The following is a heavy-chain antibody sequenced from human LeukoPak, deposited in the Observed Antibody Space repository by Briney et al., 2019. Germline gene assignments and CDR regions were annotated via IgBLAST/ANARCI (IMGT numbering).Heavy chain of an antibody. D-gene: IGHD3-22*01. V-gene: IGHV3-30*02. CDR1: GFTFSSYG. J-gene: IGHJ4*02. CDR3: AKRTMIVGRPNDY. CDR2: IRYDGSNK. Sequence: GGSLRLSCAASGFTFSSYGMHWVRQAPGKGLEWVAFIRYDGSNKYYADSVKGRFTISRDNSKNTLYLQMNSLRAEDTAVYYCAKRTMIVGRPNDYWGQGTLVTVSS.